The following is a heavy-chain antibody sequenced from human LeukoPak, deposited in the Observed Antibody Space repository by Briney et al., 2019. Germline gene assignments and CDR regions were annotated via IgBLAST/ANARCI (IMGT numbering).Heavy chain of an antibody. Sequence: GASVKVSCKASGGTFSSYAISWVRQAPGQGLEWMGGIIPIFGIANYAQKFQGRVTITADKSTSTAYMELSSLRSEDTAVYYCARDLAARPWYFDLWGRGTLVTVSS. CDR3: ARDLAARPWYFDL. J-gene: IGHJ2*01. CDR1: GGTFSSYA. D-gene: IGHD6-6*01. V-gene: IGHV1-69*10. CDR2: IIPIFGIA.